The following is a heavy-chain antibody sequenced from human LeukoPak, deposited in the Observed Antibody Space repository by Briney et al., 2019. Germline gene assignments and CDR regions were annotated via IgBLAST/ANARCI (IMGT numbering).Heavy chain of an antibody. CDR2: ISGSGGST. CDR1: GSTFSSYA. J-gene: IGHJ4*02. Sequence: PGGSLRLSGPPSGSTFSSYAMGWVRQAPGKGLEWVSFISGSGGSTYYADSVKGRFTISRDNSKNTLYLQMNSLIAEDTAVYYCAKDPFIAVAGTGTPGYWGQGTLVTVS. CDR3: AKDPFIAVAGTGTPGY. D-gene: IGHD6-19*01. V-gene: IGHV3-23*01.